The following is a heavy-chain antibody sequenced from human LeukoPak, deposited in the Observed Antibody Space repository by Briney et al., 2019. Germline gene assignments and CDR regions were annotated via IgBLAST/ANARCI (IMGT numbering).Heavy chain of an antibody. V-gene: IGHV4-59*01. CDR3: ARGSREWTTVAEFDY. J-gene: IGHJ4*02. CDR1: GGSISNYY. D-gene: IGHD4-17*01. CDR2: IYYSGST. Sequence: SETLSLTCTVSGGSISNYYWSWIRQPPGKGLEWIGYIYYSGSTNYNPSLKSRVTISVDTSKNQFSLKLNSVTAADTAVCYCARGSREWTTVAEFDYWGQGTLVTVSS.